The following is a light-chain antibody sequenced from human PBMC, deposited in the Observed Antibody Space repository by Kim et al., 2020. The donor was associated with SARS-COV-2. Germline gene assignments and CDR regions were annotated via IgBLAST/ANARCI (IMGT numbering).Light chain of an antibody. J-gene: IGKJ2*01. CDR3: MQVLRAPLS. Sequence: EQASISCRSAQSLQYSNGDNFLDWYGLKPGQSPQPLIFFGSNRASGVPDRFSGSASGTDFILKISRVEPEDVGVYYCMQVLRAPLSFGQGTKLEI. CDR1: QSLQYSNGDNF. V-gene: IGKV2-28*01. CDR2: FGS.